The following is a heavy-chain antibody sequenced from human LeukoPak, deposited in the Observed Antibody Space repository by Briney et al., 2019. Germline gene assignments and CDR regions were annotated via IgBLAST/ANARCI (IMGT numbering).Heavy chain of an antibody. CDR1: GFTVSNNY. Sequence: GGSLRLSCAASGFTVSNNYMSWVRQAPGKGLEWVSSISNSGSYIYYADSVKGRFTISRDSGKNSLYLQMNSLRAEDTAVYYCARGNDYSSSSDLEFWGQGTLVTVSS. V-gene: IGHV3-21*01. CDR3: ARGNDYSSSSDLEF. J-gene: IGHJ4*02. D-gene: IGHD6-6*01. CDR2: ISNSGSYI.